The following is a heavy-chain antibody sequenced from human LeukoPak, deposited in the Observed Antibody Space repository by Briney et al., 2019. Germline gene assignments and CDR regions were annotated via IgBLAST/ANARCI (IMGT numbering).Heavy chain of an antibody. J-gene: IGHJ3*02. Sequence: ASVKVSCKASGYTFTGYYIHWVRQAPGQGLEWMGMIKPNSGGTNYAQKFQGRVTITRDTSISTAYLELSSLRSDDTAVYYCARGGVMRVGAFDIWGQGTMVTVSS. CDR1: GYTFTGYY. D-gene: IGHD3-16*01. CDR2: IKPNSGGT. CDR3: ARGGVMRVGAFDI. V-gene: IGHV1-2*02.